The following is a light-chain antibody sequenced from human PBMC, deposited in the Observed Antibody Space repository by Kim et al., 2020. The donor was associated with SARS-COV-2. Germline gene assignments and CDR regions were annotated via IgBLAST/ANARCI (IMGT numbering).Light chain of an antibody. CDR3: QQFNTWPET. V-gene: IGKV3-15*01. J-gene: IGKJ1*01. CDR2: EAS. CDR1: RSVATA. Sequence: EVVLTQSPATLSAAPGERVTLSCRASRSVATAIAWYQQTHGQAPRLLIFEASTLAPGIPPRFSGSGSGTEFSLTISSLQSEDFVFYYCQQFNTWPETFGRGTKVDIK.